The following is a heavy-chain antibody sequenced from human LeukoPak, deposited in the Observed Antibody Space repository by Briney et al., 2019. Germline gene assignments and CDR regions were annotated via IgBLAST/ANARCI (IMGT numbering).Heavy chain of an antibody. CDR1: GFTFSSYA. Sequence: SAGSLRLSCAASGFTFSSYAMSWVRQAPGKGLEWVSAISGSGGSTYYADSVKGRFTISRDNSKNTLYLQMNSLRAEDTDVYYCAKVRYLQRGGPHFDYWGQGTLVTVSS. CDR3: AKVRYLQRGGPHFDY. J-gene: IGHJ4*02. V-gene: IGHV3-23*01. CDR2: ISGSGGST. D-gene: IGHD1-1*01.